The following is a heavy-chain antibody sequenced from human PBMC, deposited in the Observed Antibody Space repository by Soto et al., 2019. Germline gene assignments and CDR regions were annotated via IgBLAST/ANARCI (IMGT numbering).Heavy chain of an antibody. J-gene: IGHJ6*02. CDR3: AKDLGMITFRGVMYYYYYGMDV. CDR1: TFSSYG. Sequence: TFSSYGMHWVRQAPGKGLEWVAVISDDGSNKYYADSVKGRFTISRDNSKNTLYLQMNSLRAEDTAVYYCAKDLGMITFRGVMYYYYYGMDVWGQGTTVTVSS. V-gene: IGHV3-30*18. D-gene: IGHD3-16*01. CDR2: ISDDGSNK.